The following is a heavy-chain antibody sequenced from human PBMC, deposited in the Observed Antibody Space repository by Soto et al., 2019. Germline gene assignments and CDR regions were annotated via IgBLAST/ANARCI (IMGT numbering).Heavy chain of an antibody. Sequence: EVQLVESGGGVVQPGGSLRLSCTASGFTFNTHWMHWVRQAPGKGVVWVSRIYFDGITTNYADSVKGRLTVSRDNAKNTVYLHVNTLRDEDTAVYYCARGGAMGVDYWGQGTLVTVSS. J-gene: IGHJ4*02. CDR3: ARGGAMGVDY. CDR1: GFTFNTHW. V-gene: IGHV3-74*01. CDR2: IYFDGITT. D-gene: IGHD1-26*01.